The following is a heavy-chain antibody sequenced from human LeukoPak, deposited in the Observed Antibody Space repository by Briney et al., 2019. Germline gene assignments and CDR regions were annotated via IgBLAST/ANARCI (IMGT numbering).Heavy chain of an antibody. D-gene: IGHD2-15*01. V-gene: IGHV4-34*01. CDR3: ARGSLDCSGGSYYPIVDY. Sequence: SETLSLTCAVYGGSFSGYYWSWILQPPGKGLEWIGEINHSGSTNYNPSLKSRVTISVDTSKNQFSLKLSSVTAADTAVYYCARGSLDCSGGSYYPIVDYWRQGTLVTVSS. CDR1: GGSFSGYY. J-gene: IGHJ4*02. CDR2: INHSGST.